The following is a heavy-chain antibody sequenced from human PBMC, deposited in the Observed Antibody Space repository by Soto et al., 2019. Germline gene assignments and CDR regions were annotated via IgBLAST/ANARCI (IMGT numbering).Heavy chain of an antibody. Sequence: ASVKVSCKASGYTFTSYYMHWVRQAPGQGLEWMGLFNPSGGSTNYAQKFQGRVTMTRDTSTSTVYMELSSLRSEDTAVYYCARGPNSLVRGDIPNWFDPWGQGTLVTVSS. D-gene: IGHD3-10*01. J-gene: IGHJ5*02. V-gene: IGHV1-46*03. CDR3: ARGPNSLVRGDIPNWFDP. CDR2: FNPSGGST. CDR1: GYTFTSYY.